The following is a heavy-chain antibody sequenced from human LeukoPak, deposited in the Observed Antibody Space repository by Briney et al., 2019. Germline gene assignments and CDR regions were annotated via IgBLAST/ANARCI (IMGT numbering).Heavy chain of an antibody. J-gene: IGHJ6*03. Sequence: GGSLRLSCAASGFTFSSYSMNWVRQAPGKGLEWVSYISSSSSTIYYADSVKGRFTISRDNAKNSLYLQMNSLRAEDTAVYYCAREAVVRGVIPTYYYYYYMDVWGKGTTVTVSS. CDR1: GFTFSSYS. CDR2: ISSSSSTI. D-gene: IGHD3-10*01. CDR3: AREAVVRGVIPTYYYYYYMDV. V-gene: IGHV3-48*01.